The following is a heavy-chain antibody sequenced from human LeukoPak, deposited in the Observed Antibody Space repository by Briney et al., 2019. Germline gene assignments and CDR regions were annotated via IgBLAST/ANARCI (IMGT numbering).Heavy chain of an antibody. D-gene: IGHD6-13*01. Sequence: ASVKVSCKASGDTFSSYSFSWVRQAPGQGLEWMGRIIPILGITNFAQKFQGRVTITADKSASTAFIELSSLRSADTAVYYCARGTGYSSSWFLNWGQGTLVTVSS. V-gene: IGHV1-69*02. CDR3: ARGTGYSSSWFLN. CDR2: IIPILGIT. CDR1: GDTFSSYS. J-gene: IGHJ1*01.